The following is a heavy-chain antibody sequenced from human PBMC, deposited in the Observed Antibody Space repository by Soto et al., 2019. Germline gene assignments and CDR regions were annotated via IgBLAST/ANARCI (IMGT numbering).Heavy chain of an antibody. CDR2: INHSGST. D-gene: IGHD2-2*01. CDR3: ARMRMQYQLLTHAFDI. J-gene: IGHJ3*02. CDR1: CGSIRSSNW. V-gene: IGHV4-4*02. Sequence: SETLSLTCAVSCGSIRSSNWRSRVRQPPGKGLEWIGEINHSGSTNYNPSLKSRVTISVDTSKNQFSLKLSSVTAADTAVYYCARMRMQYQLLTHAFDIWGQGTMVT.